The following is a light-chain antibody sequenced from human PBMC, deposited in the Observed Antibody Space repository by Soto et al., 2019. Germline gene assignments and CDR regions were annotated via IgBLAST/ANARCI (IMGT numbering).Light chain of an antibody. J-gene: IGKJ1*01. Sequence: DIQMTQSPSTLSASVGDRVTITCRTSQSSSAWLAWYQQKSGKAPKLLIYKASSVESGTPSRFSGSGSGTEFTLTISSLQPDDFATYYCQQYNFYPWTFGQGTKVEIK. CDR1: QSSSAW. CDR3: QQYNFYPWT. CDR2: KAS. V-gene: IGKV1-5*03.